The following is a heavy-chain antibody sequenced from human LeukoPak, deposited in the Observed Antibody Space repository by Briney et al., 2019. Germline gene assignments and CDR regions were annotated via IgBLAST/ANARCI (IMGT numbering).Heavy chain of an antibody. CDR3: ASRYGSGGNYHDY. V-gene: IGHV4-39*02. Sequence: KSSETLSLTCTVSGGSISSSSYYWGWIRQPPGKGLEWIGSIYYSGSTYYNPSLKSRVTISVDTSKNHFSLKLSSVTAADTAVYYCASRYGSGGNYHDYWGQGTLVTVSS. D-gene: IGHD2-15*01. CDR1: GGSISSSSYY. J-gene: IGHJ4*02. CDR2: IYYSGST.